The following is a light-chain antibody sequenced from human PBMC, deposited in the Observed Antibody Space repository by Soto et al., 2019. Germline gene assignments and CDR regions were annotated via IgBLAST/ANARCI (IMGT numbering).Light chain of an antibody. V-gene: IGLV1-40*01. CDR1: TSNIGAGYD. CDR2: GNN. J-gene: IGLJ3*02. Sequence: QPVLTQPPSVSGAPGQRVTISCTGSTSNIGAGYDVHWYQQLPGTAPKLLIYGNNNRPSGVPDRFSGSKSGTSASLAITGLQAEDEADYSCQSYDSSLSGSVFGGGTQLTVL. CDR3: QSYDSSLSGSV.